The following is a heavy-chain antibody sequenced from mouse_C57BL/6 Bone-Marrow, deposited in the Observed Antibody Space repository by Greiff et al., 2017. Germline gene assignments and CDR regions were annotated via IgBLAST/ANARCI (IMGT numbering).Heavy chain of an antibody. J-gene: IGHJ2*01. CDR3: ARENYDYFDY. CDR2: IYPSDSET. V-gene: IGHV1-61*01. Sequence: QVQLKQPGAELVRPGSSVKLSCKASGYTFTGYWMDWVKQRPGQGLEWIGNIYPSDSETHYNQKFKDKATLTVDKSSSTAYMQLSSLTSEDSAVYYCARENYDYFDYWGQGTTLTVSS. CDR1: GYTFTGYW. D-gene: IGHD1-1*01.